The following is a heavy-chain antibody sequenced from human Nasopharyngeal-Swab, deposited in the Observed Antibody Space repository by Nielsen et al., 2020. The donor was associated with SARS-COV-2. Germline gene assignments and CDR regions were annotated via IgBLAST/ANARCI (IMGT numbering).Heavy chain of an antibody. J-gene: IGHJ4*02. Sequence: GGSLRLSCAASGSTFDDYAMHWVRQAPGKGLEWISGINWNGGRIGYADSVKGRFTISRDNAKKSLYLQMNSLRPEDTALYYCTEATSLYYYDSSGYRPWYCDYWGQGTLVTVSS. CDR3: TEATSLYYYDSSGYRPWYCDY. CDR2: INWNGGRI. D-gene: IGHD3-22*01. CDR1: GSTFDDYA. V-gene: IGHV3-9*01.